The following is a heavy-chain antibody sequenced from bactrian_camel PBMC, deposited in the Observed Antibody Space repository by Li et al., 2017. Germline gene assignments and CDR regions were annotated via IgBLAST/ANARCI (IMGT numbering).Heavy chain of an antibody. CDR2: IDRARKT. CDR3: ARGRLWFEY. D-gene: IGHD2*01. CDR1: GFAFDDAD. Sequence: HVQLVESGGGSVQAGGSLRLSCAASGFAFDDADMGWYRQAPGKEREGVATIDRARKTTYADSVKGRFTISRDNAKNTVYLQMNSLKSDDTARYYCARGRLWFEYWGQGTQVTVS. V-gene: IGHV3S53*01. J-gene: IGHJ4*01.